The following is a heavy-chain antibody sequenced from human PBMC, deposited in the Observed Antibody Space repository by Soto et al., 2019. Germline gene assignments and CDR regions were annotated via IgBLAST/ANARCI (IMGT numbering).Heavy chain of an antibody. CDR3: AREGASGFGMDV. Sequence: KPSETLSLTCNVSGGSIRSYYWSWNRQPAGKALEWIGRIYTSGTTNYNPSLKSRATMLIDTSKNQFSLILSSVTAADTAVYYCAREGASGFGMDVWGQGTTVTVSS. V-gene: IGHV4-4*07. D-gene: IGHD1-26*01. CDR2: IYTSGTT. J-gene: IGHJ6*02. CDR1: GGSIRSYY.